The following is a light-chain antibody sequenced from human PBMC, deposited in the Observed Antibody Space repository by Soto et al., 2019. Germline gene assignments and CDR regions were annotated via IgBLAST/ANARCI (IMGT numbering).Light chain of an antibody. V-gene: IGKV1-5*03. CDR2: KAS. Sequence: DIKMTQSPSTLSASVGDRVTITCRASQSISSWLAWYQQKPGKAPKLLIYKASTLKSGVPSRFSGSGSGTEFTLTISSLQPDDFATYYCQQYNSYWTFGQGTKVEIK. CDR1: QSISSW. CDR3: QQYNSYWT. J-gene: IGKJ1*01.